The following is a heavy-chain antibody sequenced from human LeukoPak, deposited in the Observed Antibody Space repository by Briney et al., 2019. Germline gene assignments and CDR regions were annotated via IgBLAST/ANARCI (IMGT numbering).Heavy chain of an antibody. V-gene: IGHV3-48*03. CDR3: ARDSPLAGTTIDAFDI. CDR2: ISSSGSTI. J-gene: IGHJ3*02. Sequence: GGSLRLSCAASGFTFSSYEMNWVRQAPGKGLEWVSYISSSGSTIYYADSVEGRFTISRDNAKNSLYLQMNSLRAEDTAVYYCARDSPLAGTTIDAFDIWGQGTMVTVSS. CDR1: GFTFSSYE. D-gene: IGHD1-7*01.